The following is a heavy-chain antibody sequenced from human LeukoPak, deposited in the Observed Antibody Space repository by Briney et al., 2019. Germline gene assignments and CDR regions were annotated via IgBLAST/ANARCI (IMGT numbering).Heavy chain of an antibody. V-gene: IGHV3-30-3*01. Sequence: PGGSLRLFCAASGFTFSSYAMHWVRQAPGKGLEWVAVISYDGSNKYYADSVKGRFTISRDNSKNTLYLQMNSLRAEDTAVYYCARDHFDYGDYNWFDPWGQGTLVTVSS. CDR2: ISYDGSNK. CDR1: GFTFSSYA. CDR3: ARDHFDYGDYNWFDP. D-gene: IGHD4-17*01. J-gene: IGHJ5*02.